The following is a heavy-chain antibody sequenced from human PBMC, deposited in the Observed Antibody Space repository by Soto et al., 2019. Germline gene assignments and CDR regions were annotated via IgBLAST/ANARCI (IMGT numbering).Heavy chain of an antibody. CDR3: ARESRRYCSGGSCYSDGMDV. J-gene: IGHJ6*02. D-gene: IGHD2-15*01. CDR1: GFTFSSYE. Sequence: EVQLVESGGGLVQPGGSLRLSCAASGFTFSSYEMNWVRQAPGKGLEWVSYISSSGSTIYYADSVKGRFTISRDNAKNSLYLQMNSLRAEDTAVYYCARESRRYCSGGSCYSDGMDVRGQGTTVTVSS. CDR2: ISSSGSTI. V-gene: IGHV3-48*03.